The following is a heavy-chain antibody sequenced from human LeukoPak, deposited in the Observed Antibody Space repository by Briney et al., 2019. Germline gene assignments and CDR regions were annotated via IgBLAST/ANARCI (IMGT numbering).Heavy chain of an antibody. CDR1: GFTFSTHA. V-gene: IGHV3-23*01. CDR3: GKEFSSGWFF. CDR2: IDSSGGYT. J-gene: IGHJ4*02. Sequence: PGGSLRLSCAASGFTFSTHAMTWVRQAPGKGLKWVSSIDSSGGYTFYGDSVKGRVTISRDNSKDTLYLQLSGLRAVDTAIYYCGKEFSSGWFFWGQGTLVSVSS. D-gene: IGHD6-13*01.